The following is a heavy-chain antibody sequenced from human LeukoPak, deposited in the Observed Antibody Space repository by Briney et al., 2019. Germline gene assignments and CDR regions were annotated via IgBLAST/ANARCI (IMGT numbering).Heavy chain of an antibody. J-gene: IGHJ6*03. CDR3: ARDPYSGGYGPYYYYYMDV. CDR1: GFTFSSYS. D-gene: IGHD1-26*01. V-gene: IGHV3-48*01. Sequence: PGGSLRLTCAASGFTFSSYSMNWVRQAPGEGLEWVSYISSLSGTIYYADSVKGRFTISRDNAKNSLYLQMDSLRAEDTAVYYCARDPYSGGYGPYYYYYMDVWGKGTTVTISS. CDR2: ISSLSGTI.